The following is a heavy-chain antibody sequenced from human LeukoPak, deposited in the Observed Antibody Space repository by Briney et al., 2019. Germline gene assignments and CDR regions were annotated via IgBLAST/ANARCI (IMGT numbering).Heavy chain of an antibody. J-gene: IGHJ6*02. V-gene: IGHV1-18*01. CDR3: ARYNRNDVPRPDDNGMDV. D-gene: IGHD1-1*01. CDR2: ISAYNGNT. CDR1: GYTFTNYG. Sequence: ASVEVSCKASGYTFTNYGINWVRQAPGQGLEWMGWISAYNGNTNYAQNLQGRVTVTTDTSTSTAYMELRSLRSDDTAVYYCARYNRNDVPRPDDNGMDVWGQGTTVTVSS.